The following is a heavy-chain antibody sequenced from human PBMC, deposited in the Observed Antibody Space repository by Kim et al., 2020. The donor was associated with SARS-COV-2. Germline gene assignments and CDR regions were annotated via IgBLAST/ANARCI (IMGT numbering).Heavy chain of an antibody. V-gene: IGHV3-23*03. D-gene: IGHD3-22*01. J-gene: IGHJ4*02. CDR3: VKRSNYFDSSGYYHALGY. CDR1: GFTLTSHA. CDR2: IYSDGSGT. Sequence: GGSLRLSCAASGFTLTSHAMSWVRQAPGKGLEWVTVIYSDGSGTHYADSVKGRFTISRDNSKNKVYLQMNSLRAEDTAVYYCVKRSNYFDSSGYYHALGYWGQGTLVTVSS.